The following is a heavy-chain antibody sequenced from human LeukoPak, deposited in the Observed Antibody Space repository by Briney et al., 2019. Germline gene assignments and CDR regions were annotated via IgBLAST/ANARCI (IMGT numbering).Heavy chain of an antibody. CDR3: AKDRSVTLDYYYFDY. CDR1: GFTFDDYA. Sequence: PGRSLRLSCAASGFTFDDYAMHWVRQAPGKGLEWVSGISWNSGSIDYADSVKGRFTISRDNAKYSLYLQMNSLRAEDTALYYCAKDRSVTLDYYYFDYWGQGTLVTVSS. D-gene: IGHD5-12*01. J-gene: IGHJ4*02. V-gene: IGHV3-9*01. CDR2: ISWNSGSI.